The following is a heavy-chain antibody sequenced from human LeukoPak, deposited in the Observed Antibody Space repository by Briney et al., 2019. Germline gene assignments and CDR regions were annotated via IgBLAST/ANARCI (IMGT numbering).Heavy chain of an antibody. V-gene: IGHV3-23*01. J-gene: IGHJ6*03. Sequence: GGSLRLSCAASGFTSSSYAMSWVRQAPGKGLEWVAAISGSGGSTYYADSVKGRFTISRDNSKNTLYLQMNSLRAEDTAVYYCARLRSSSFYYYYMDVWGKGATVTVSS. CDR2: ISGSGGST. D-gene: IGHD4-17*01. CDR3: ARLRSSSFYYYYMDV. CDR1: GFTSSSYA.